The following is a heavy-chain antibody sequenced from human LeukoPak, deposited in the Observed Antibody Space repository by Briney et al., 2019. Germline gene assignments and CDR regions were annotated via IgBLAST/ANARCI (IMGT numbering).Heavy chain of an antibody. Sequence: PSETLSLTCAVSGYSISSGYYWGWIRQPPGKGLEWIGSIYHSGSTSYNPSLKSRVTISVDTSKDQFSLKLSSVTAADTAVYYCARGLSYRGWFDPWGQGTLVTVSS. CDR2: IYHSGST. V-gene: IGHV4-38-2*01. D-gene: IGHD3-10*01. CDR1: GYSISSGYY. J-gene: IGHJ5*02. CDR3: ARGLSYRGWFDP.